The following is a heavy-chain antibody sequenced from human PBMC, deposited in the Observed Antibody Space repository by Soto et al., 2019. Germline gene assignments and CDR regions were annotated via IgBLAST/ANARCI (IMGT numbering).Heavy chain of an antibody. CDR3: ARGDSSSSEMDY. D-gene: IGHD6-6*01. CDR2: ISYDGSNK. CDR1: GFTFSSYA. J-gene: IGHJ4*02. Sequence: QVQLVESGGGVVQPGRSLRLSCAASGFTFSSYAMHWVRQAPGKGLEWVAVISYDGSNKYYADSVKGRFTISRDNSKNTLYLQMNSLRAEDTAVYYCARGDSSSSEMDYWGQGTLVTVSS. V-gene: IGHV3-30-3*01.